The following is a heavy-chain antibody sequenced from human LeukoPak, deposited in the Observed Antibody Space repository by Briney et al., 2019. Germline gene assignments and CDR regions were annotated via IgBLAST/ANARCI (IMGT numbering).Heavy chain of an antibody. CDR3: AREFRYDSSGYYSTESFNAFDI. CDR1: GGTFSSYA. Sequence: KVSCKASGGTFSSYAISWVRQAPGQGLEWMGRIIPILGIANYAQKFQGRVTITADKSTSTAYTELSSLRSEDTAVYYCAREFRYDSSGYYSTESFNAFDIWGQGTMVTVSS. V-gene: IGHV1-69*04. J-gene: IGHJ3*02. D-gene: IGHD3-22*01. CDR2: IIPILGIA.